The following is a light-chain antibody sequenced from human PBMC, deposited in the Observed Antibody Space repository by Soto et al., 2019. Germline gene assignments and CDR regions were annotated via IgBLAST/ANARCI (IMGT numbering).Light chain of an antibody. Sequence: EIVLTQSPATLSLCPGESATLSCRASQSVSGSLAWYQQKPGQAPRLLIYDTSNRATSIPARFSGSGSGTDFTLTISSLEPEDFAVYYCQQRGNWPLTFGPGTKVDIK. V-gene: IGKV3-11*01. CDR3: QQRGNWPLT. CDR1: QSVSGS. J-gene: IGKJ3*01. CDR2: DTS.